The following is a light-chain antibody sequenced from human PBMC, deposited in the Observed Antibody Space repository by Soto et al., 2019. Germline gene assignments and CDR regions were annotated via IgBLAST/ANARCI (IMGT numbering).Light chain of an antibody. CDR2: SDN. CDR3: AARDVSLDAWV. V-gene: IGLV1-44*01. Sequence: QSVLTQPPSASGTPGQRVTISCSGSSSNIGSDAVKWYQQLPGSAPTLLIYSDNQRPSGVPDRFSGSKSGTSASLAISGLQSEDEADYYCAARDVSLDAWVFGGGTKLTVL. J-gene: IGLJ3*02. CDR1: SSNIGSDA.